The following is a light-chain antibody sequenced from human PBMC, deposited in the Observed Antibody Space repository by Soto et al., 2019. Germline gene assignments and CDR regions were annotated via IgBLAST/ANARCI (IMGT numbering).Light chain of an antibody. Sequence: DIQMTQSPSALSGSVGDRGTITCRASQSISSWLAWYQQQPAKAPXXLIYKASTLHSGVPSRFSGSGSGTDFTLTISSLQPDDFATDYCQQFAISTTFGQGTKVDIK. J-gene: IGKJ1*01. CDR3: QQFAISTT. V-gene: IGKV1-5*03. CDR2: KAS. CDR1: QSISSW.